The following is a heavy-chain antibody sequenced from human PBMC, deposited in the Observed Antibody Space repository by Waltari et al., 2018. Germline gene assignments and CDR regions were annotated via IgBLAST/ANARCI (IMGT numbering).Heavy chain of an antibody. Sequence: QVQLVESGGGVVQPGRSLRLSCAASGFTFSSYAMHWVRQAPGQGLEWVAVISYDGSNKYYADSVKGRFTISRDNSKNTLYLQMNSLRAEDTAVYYCARGAWLQLRAFDIWGQGTMVTVSS. D-gene: IGHD5-12*01. CDR1: GFTFSSYA. CDR2: ISYDGSNK. CDR3: ARGAWLQLRAFDI. J-gene: IGHJ3*02. V-gene: IGHV3-30*01.